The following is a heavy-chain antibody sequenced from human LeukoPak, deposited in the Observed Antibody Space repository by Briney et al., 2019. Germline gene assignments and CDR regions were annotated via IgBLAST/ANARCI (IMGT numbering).Heavy chain of an antibody. D-gene: IGHD1-26*01. CDR3: ARPGRSGSYAGTFDF. J-gene: IGHJ4*02. V-gene: IGHV5-51*01. CDR2: IYPSNSDT. CDR1: GYNFTNYW. Sequence: GESLKISCKGSGYNFTNYWIGWVRQMPGKGLQWMGIIYPSNSDTRYSPSFQGQVTISADKSISTAYLQWSSLKASATAMYYCARPGRSGSYAGTFDFWDQGTLVTVSS.